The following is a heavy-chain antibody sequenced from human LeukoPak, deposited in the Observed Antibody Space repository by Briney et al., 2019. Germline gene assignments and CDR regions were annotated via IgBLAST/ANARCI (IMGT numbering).Heavy chain of an antibody. V-gene: IGHV4-61*08. CDR1: GGSISSGGFY. D-gene: IGHD3-22*01. Sequence: SETLSLTCTVSGGSISSGGFYWTWIRQPPGKGLEWIGFIYYSGSTNYNPSLKSRVTISVDTSKNQFSLKLSSVTAADTAVYYCARINYFDSSGYYNSDYWGQGTLVTVSS. J-gene: IGHJ4*02. CDR2: IYYSGST. CDR3: ARINYFDSSGYYNSDY.